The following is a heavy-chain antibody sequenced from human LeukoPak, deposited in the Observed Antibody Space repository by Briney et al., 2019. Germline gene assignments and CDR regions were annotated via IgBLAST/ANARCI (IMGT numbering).Heavy chain of an antibody. J-gene: IGHJ6*03. CDR1: GFTFYDYA. CDR2: ISWNRGNI. V-gene: IGHV3-9*01. CDR3: AKYAYGGATFFYYMDV. Sequence: PGRSLRLSCAGSGFTFYDYAMHWVRQTPGKGVEGVSGISWNRGNIAYAAFVGGGFTISRDNAKNSLSLQMDGRSDEDTSVYYCAKYAYGGATFFYYMDVWGKGTTVTVSS. D-gene: IGHD2/OR15-2a*01.